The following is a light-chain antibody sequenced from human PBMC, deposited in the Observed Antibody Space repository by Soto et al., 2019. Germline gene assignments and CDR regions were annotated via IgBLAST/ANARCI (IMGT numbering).Light chain of an antibody. CDR1: RSVSSRY. CDR3: QQYGSSPPIT. V-gene: IGKV3-20*01. Sequence: IVCTQSPGTLSLSAGEGSTRSGRASRSVSSRYLAWYKKKPGQAPRLLIYGADSRATGSPDRFSGGGSSADLTLTIRPLDPEYYAVYYCQQYGSSPPITVGSGTRLYIK. J-gene: IGKJ5*01. CDR2: GAD.